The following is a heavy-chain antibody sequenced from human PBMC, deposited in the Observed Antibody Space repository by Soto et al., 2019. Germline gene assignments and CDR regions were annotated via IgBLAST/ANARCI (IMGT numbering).Heavy chain of an antibody. D-gene: IGHD2-8*02. CDR3: ARSTLSTDFEY. J-gene: IGHJ4*02. CDR1: GFSLTTNEVY. CDR2: IYGDNDK. Sequence: QITLKESGLPLVKPTQTLTPTCTFSGFSLTTNEVYVGWIRQPPGKALEWLALIYGDNDKRYSPSLKSRLTITKDTSENQVVLTMTNMDPVDTATYYCARSTLSTDFEYWGQGTLVTVSS. V-gene: IGHV2-5*02.